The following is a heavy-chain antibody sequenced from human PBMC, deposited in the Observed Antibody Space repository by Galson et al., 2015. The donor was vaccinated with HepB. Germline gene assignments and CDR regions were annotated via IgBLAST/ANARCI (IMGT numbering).Heavy chain of an antibody. J-gene: IGHJ3*02. CDR1: GFNFSLFW. CDR2: IKEDGSKK. D-gene: IGHD5-12*01. Sequence: SLRLSCAASGFNFSLFWMNWVRQAPGKGLEWVANIKEDGSKKYYAASVKGRFTITRDNANNSMYLQMNSLRAEDTALYFCANLPTSRWLVIDMLGPGTMVTVSS. V-gene: IGHV3-7*03. CDR3: ANLPTSRWLVIDM.